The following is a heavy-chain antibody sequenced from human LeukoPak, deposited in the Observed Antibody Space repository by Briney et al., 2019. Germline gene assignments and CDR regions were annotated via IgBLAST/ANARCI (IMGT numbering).Heavy chain of an antibody. D-gene: IGHD3-22*01. CDR2: IRYDGSNK. V-gene: IGHV3-30*02. CDR3: ARSGGGITMIVAQAPLDY. Sequence: PGGSLRLSCAASGFTFSSYGMHWVRQAPGKGLEWVAFIRYDGSNKYYADSVKGRFTISRDNSKNTLYLQMNSLRAEDTAVYYCARSGGGITMIVAQAPLDYWGQGTLVTVSS. J-gene: IGHJ4*02. CDR1: GFTFSSYG.